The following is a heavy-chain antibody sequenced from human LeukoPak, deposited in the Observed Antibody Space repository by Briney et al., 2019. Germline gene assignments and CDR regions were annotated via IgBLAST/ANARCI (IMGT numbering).Heavy chain of an antibody. CDR3: ARVRITDSSGWYGWGFDY. V-gene: IGHV3-21*01. CDR1: GFTFSSYS. Sequence: PGGSLRLSCAASGFTFSSYSMNWVRQAPGKGLEWVSSISSSSSYIYYADSVKGRFTISRDNAKNSLYLRMNSLRAEDTAVYYCARVRITDSSGWYGWGFDYWGQGTLVTVSS. CDR2: ISSSSSYI. D-gene: IGHD6-19*01. J-gene: IGHJ4*02.